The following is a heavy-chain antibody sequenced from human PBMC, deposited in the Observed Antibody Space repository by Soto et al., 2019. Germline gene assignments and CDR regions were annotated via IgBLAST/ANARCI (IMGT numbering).Heavy chain of an antibody. Sequence: QVQLVQSGAEVKKPGASVKVSCKASGYTFSNYDINWVRQATGQGLEWMGWLNPNTDKTGSAQKFQGRVTMTRNTSISTAYFELSGLRSDDTAVYYCARGIKGLPPSAFDIWGQGTRVTVSS. J-gene: IGHJ3*02. CDR3: ARGIKGLPPSAFDI. D-gene: IGHD5-12*01. V-gene: IGHV1-8*01. CDR2: LNPNTDKT. CDR1: GYTFSNYD.